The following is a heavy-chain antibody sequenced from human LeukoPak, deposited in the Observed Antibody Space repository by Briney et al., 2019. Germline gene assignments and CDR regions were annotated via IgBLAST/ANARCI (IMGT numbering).Heavy chain of an antibody. CDR1: GGSISSYY. Sequence: SETLSLTCTVSGGSISSYYWSWIRQPPGKGLEWIGYIYYSGSTNYNPSLKSRVTISVDTSKNQFSLKLSSVTAADTAVYYCAGLDRGYPEYFQHWGQGTLVTVSS. D-gene: IGHD3-10*01. V-gene: IGHV4-59*01. J-gene: IGHJ1*01. CDR3: AGLDRGYPEYFQH. CDR2: IYYSGST.